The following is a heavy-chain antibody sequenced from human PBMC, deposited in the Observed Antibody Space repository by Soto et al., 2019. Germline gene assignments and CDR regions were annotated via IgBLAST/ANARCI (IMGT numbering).Heavy chain of an antibody. CDR3: AGQSYASRGYYCAY. Sequence: QLLLQESGPGLVKPSETLSLTCTVSGGSSSSTSYYWGWIRQPPGKGLEWSGSIYSSGNTYYNPSRRRPAPMSVHTSTGHRSLKLSSVTAAAAAVYECAGQSYASRGYYCAYWGQGSLVTVSS. D-gene: IGHD3-22*01. CDR2: IYSSGNT. CDR1: GGSSSSTSYY. J-gene: IGHJ4*02. V-gene: IGHV4-39*01.